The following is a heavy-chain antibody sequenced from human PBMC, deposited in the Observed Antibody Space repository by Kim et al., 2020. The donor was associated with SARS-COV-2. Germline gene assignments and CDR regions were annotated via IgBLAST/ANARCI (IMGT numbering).Heavy chain of an antibody. CDR3: ARDVLRYVDRLTTPEFDY. V-gene: IGHV3-7*01. J-gene: IGHJ4*02. CDR1: GFTFSSYW. Sequence: GGSLRLSCAASGFTFSSYWMSWVRQAPGKGLEWVANIKQDGSEKYYVDSVKGRFTISRDNAKNSLYLQMNSLRAEDTAVYYCARDVLRYVDRLTTPEFDYWGQGTLVTVSS. CDR2: IKQDGSEK. D-gene: IGHD3-9*01.